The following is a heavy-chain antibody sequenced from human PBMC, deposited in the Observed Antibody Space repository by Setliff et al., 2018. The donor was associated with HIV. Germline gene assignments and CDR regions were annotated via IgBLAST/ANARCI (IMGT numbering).Heavy chain of an antibody. CDR3: ARSRVAARMDS. V-gene: IGHV1-46*01. CDR1: GNSFISHY. CDR2: ISPSDGST. Sequence: ASVKVSCKASGNSFISHYIHWVRQVPGQGLDWMGIISPSDGSTVYTQKFQGRVTMTRDTSTSIVYMELSSLRSEDTAVYYCARSRVAARMDSWGQGTLVTVPQ. J-gene: IGHJ4*02. D-gene: IGHD6-6*01.